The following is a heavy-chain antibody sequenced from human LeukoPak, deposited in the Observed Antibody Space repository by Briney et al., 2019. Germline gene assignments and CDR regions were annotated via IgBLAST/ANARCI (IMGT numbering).Heavy chain of an antibody. CDR1: GFTFSSYG. D-gene: IGHD5-24*01. CDR2: IWYDGSNK. CDR3: AKDVFGAERWLHPHN. V-gene: IGHV3-33*06. J-gene: IGHJ4*02. Sequence: GGSLRLSCAASGFTFSSYGMHWVRQAPGKGLEWVAVIWYDGSNKYYADSVKGRFTISRDNSKNTLYLQMNSLRAEDTAVYYCAKDVFGAERWLHPHNWGQGTLVTVSS.